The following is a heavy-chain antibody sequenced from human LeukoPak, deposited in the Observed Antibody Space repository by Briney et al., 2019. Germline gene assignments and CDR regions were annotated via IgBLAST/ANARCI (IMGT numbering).Heavy chain of an antibody. CDR1: GGSISSGSYY. Sequence: SQTLSLTCTVSGGSISSGSYYWSWIRQPAGKGLEWIGRTYTSGSTNYNPSLKGRVTISVDTSKNQFSLKLSSVTAADTAVYYCARGPLGLSCMDVWGKGTTVTVSS. CDR3: ARGPLGLSCMDV. V-gene: IGHV4-61*02. J-gene: IGHJ6*04. CDR2: TYTSGST. D-gene: IGHD3-16*01.